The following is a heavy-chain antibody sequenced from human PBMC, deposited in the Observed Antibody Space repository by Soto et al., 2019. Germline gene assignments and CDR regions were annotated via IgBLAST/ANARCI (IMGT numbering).Heavy chain of an antibody. V-gene: IGHV3-23*01. CDR1: GFTFSSYA. Sequence: EVQLLESGGGLVQPGGSLRLSCAASGFTFSSYAMSWVRQAPGKGLEWVSAISGSGGSTYYADSVKGRFTVSRDNSKNTLYLQMNSLRAEDTAVYYCAKDVGVVVAACSTTFDYWGQGTLVTVSS. CDR2: ISGSGGST. J-gene: IGHJ4*02. CDR3: AKDVGVVVAACSTTFDY. D-gene: IGHD2-15*01.